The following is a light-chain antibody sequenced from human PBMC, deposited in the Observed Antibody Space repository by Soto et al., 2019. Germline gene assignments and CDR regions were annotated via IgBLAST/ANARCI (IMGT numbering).Light chain of an antibody. J-gene: IGKJ4*01. CDR2: WAS. CDR3: QQYYSTLT. V-gene: IGKV4-1*01. CDR1: QSVLYSSNNKNY. Sequence: DIVMTQSPDSLGVSLGERATINCKSSQSVLYSSNNKNYLAWYQQKPGQPPKLLIYWASTRESGVPDRFSGSGSGTDFTLTISSLQAEDVAVYYCQQYYSTLTFGGGTKV.